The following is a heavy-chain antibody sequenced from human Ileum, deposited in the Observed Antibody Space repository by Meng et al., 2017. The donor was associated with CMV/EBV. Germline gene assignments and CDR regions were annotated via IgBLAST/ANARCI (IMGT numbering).Heavy chain of an antibody. CDR1: GYTFTDYY. J-gene: IGHJ5*02. CDR2: INPKKGDT. CDR3: TRDAEGGSGWFDP. D-gene: IGHD3-16*01. V-gene: IGHV1-2*02. Sequence: KASGYTFTDYYMPWVRQDPGQGLEWMGWINPKKGDTHYAQQFQGRVTMTRDTSTSAVYLELGSLTSDDTAIYFCTRDAEGGSGWFDPWGQGTLVTVSS.